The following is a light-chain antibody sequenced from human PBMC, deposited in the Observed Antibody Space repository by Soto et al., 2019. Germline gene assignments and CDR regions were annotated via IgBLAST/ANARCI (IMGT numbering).Light chain of an antibody. CDR1: QSISSW. CDR3: QQYNSYT. V-gene: IGKV1-5*01. CDR2: DAS. Sequence: DIQMTQSPSTLSASVGDRFAITCRASQSISSWLAWYQQKPGKAPKLRIYDASSLESGVPSRFSGSGSGTELTLTISSLQPDDFATYYCQQYNSYTFGQGTRLEI. J-gene: IGKJ5*01.